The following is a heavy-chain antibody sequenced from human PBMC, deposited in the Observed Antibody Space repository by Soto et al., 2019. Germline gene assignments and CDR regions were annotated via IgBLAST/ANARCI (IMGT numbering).Heavy chain of an antibody. Sequence: EVPLVESGGGLVQPGGSLRLSCSASGFTFSFYAMHWVRQAPGKGLEFVSAISTDGGNTHYADSVKGRFTISRDNSKNTQDLQMSSLTAEDTAVYYCVKGDYYDDTAGYYPFDHWGQGTLVIVSS. D-gene: IGHD3-22*01. J-gene: IGHJ4*02. CDR3: VKGDYYDDTAGYYPFDH. V-gene: IGHV3-64D*06. CDR1: GFTFSFYA. CDR2: ISTDGGNT.